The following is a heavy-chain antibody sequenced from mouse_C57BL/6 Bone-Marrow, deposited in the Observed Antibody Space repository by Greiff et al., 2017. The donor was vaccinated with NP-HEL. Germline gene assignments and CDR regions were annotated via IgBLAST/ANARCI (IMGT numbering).Heavy chain of an antibody. J-gene: IGHJ4*01. CDR2: INPSTGGT. Sequence: EVQLQQSGPELVKPGASVKISCKASGYSFTGYYMNWVKQSPEKSLEWIGEINPSTGGTTYNQTFKAKATLTVDKSSSTAYMQLKSLTSEDSAVYYCARNYYGSSYSHYYAMDYWGQGTSVTVSS. D-gene: IGHD1-1*01. CDR1: GYSFTGYY. V-gene: IGHV1-42*01. CDR3: ARNYYGSSYSHYYAMDY.